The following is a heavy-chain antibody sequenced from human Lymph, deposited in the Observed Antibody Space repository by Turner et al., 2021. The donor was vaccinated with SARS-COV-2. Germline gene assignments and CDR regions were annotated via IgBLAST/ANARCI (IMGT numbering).Heavy chain of an antibody. V-gene: IGHV4-39*01. Sequence: QLQLQESGPGLVKPSETPSLPRTVPGGPISSSSYYWGWIRQPPGKGLEWIGNIYYSGSTYYNPSLKSRVTISVDTSKNQFSLKLSSVTAADTAVYYCARLVRRAEYYFDYWGQGTLVTVSS. J-gene: IGHJ4*02. CDR1: GGPISSSSYY. CDR3: ARLVRRAEYYFDY. D-gene: IGHD3-10*01. CDR2: IYYSGST.